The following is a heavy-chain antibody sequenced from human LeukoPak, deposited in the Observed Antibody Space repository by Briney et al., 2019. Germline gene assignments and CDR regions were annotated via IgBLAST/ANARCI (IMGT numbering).Heavy chain of an antibody. Sequence: SETLSLTCTVSGGSISSGSNYWSWIRQPAGKGLEWIGRVYTSGSTKYNPSLKSRVTISVDTSKNQFSLDLRSVTAADTAVYYCMRVDHYYGSRTLDNWFDPWGQGTLVTVSS. CDR2: VYTSGST. J-gene: IGHJ5*02. CDR1: GGSISSGSNY. V-gene: IGHV4-61*02. CDR3: MRVDHYYGSRTLDNWFDP. D-gene: IGHD3-10*01.